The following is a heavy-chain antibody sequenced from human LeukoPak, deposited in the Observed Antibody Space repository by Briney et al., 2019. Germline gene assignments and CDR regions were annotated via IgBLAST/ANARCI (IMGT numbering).Heavy chain of an antibody. Sequence: PGGSLRLACAAPGFTFSSNWMHRVPQAPGKGPVWVSRINSDGSSTSYTDSVKGRFTISRDNAKNTLYLQMNSLRAEDTAVYYCARGGVNWGYWYFDLWGRGTLVTVSS. J-gene: IGHJ2*01. CDR3: ARGGVNWGYWYFDL. CDR1: GFTFSSNW. D-gene: IGHD7-27*01. CDR2: INSDGSST. V-gene: IGHV3-74*01.